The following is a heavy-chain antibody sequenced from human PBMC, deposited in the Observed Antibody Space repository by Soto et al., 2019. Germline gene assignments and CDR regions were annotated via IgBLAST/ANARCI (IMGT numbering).Heavy chain of an antibody. CDR3: ARGRVVVVAATGLDYFDY. D-gene: IGHD2-15*01. Sequence: PSETLSLTCTVSGGSISSYYWSWIRQPPGKGLEWIGYIYYSGSTNYNPSLKSRVTISVDTSKNQFSLKLSSVTAADTAVYYCARGRVVVVAATGLDYFDYWGQGPLVTVSS. J-gene: IGHJ4*02. V-gene: IGHV4-59*01. CDR1: GGSISSYY. CDR2: IYYSGST.